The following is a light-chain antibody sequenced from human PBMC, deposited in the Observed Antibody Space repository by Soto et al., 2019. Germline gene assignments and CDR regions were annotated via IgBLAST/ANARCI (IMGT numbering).Light chain of an antibody. V-gene: IGLV2-14*01. CDR3: SSYTSSRTRV. Sequence: QSALTQPASVSGSPGQSITISCTGTSSDVGGYNDVSWYQQHPGKAPKLMIYDVSNRPSGVSNRFSGSKSGNTASLTISGHQAEDEADYYCSSYTSSRTRVFGTGTKLTVL. J-gene: IGLJ1*01. CDR1: SSDVGGYND. CDR2: DVS.